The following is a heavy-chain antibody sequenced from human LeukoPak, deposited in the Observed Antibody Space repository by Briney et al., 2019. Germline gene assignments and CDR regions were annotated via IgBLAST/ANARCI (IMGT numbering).Heavy chain of an antibody. J-gene: IGHJ6*03. D-gene: IGHD3-3*01. Sequence: SETLSLTCTVSGGSISSYYWSWIRQPAGKGLEWIGRIYTSGSTNYNPSLKSRVTMSVDTSKNQFSLKLSSVTAADTAVYYCARVESGYSFRHYYYYMDVWGKGITVTVSS. CDR1: GGSISSYY. V-gene: IGHV4-4*07. CDR2: IYTSGST. CDR3: ARVESGYSFRHYYYYMDV.